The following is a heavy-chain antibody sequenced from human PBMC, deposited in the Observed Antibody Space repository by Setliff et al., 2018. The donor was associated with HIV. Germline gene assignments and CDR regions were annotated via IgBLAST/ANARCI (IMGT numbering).Heavy chain of an antibody. V-gene: IGHV4-39*01. CDR2: FYYSGST. J-gene: IGHJ4*02. Sequence: SETLSLTCSVSGGSISSTTSYWGWIRQPPGKGLEYIGSFYYSGSTYYNPSLKSRVTISVDTSKNQISLKLSSVTAADTAVYYCARITGDSGHPRFFDYWGQGTLVTVSS. CDR3: ARITGDSGHPRFFDY. D-gene: IGHD1-26*01. CDR1: GGSISSTTSY.